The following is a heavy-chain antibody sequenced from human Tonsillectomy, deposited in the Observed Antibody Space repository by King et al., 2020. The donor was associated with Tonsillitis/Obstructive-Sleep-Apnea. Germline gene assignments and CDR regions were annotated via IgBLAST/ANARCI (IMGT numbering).Heavy chain of an antibody. CDR2: ICWNSGSI. Sequence: VQLVESGGGLVQPGRSLRLSCAASGFTFDDYAMHWVRHAPGKGLEWVSGICWNSGSIGYADSVKGRFTISRDNAKNSLYLQMNSLRTEDTALYYCAKYTDPHSSAWFLDSFDIWGQGTMVTVSS. CDR3: AKYTDPHSSAWFLDSFDI. D-gene: IGHD6-19*01. J-gene: IGHJ3*02. V-gene: IGHV3-9*01. CDR1: GFTFDDYA.